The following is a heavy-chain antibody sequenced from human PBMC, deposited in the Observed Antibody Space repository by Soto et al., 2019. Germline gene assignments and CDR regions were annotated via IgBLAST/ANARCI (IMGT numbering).Heavy chain of an antibody. CDR1: GGSVSSGSYY. D-gene: IGHD3-3*01. CDR2: IYYSGST. Sequence: SETLSLTCTVSGGSVSSGSYYWSWIRQPPGKGLEWIGYIYYSGSTNYNPSLKSRVTISVDTSKNQFSLKLSSVTAADTAVYYCARDRNWDDFWSGYYPFDPWGQGTLVTVSS. V-gene: IGHV4-61*01. CDR3: ARDRNWDDFWSGYYPFDP. J-gene: IGHJ5*02.